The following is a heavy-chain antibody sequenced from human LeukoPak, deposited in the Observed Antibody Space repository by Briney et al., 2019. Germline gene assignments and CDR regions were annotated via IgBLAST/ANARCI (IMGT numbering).Heavy chain of an antibody. D-gene: IGHD6-13*01. V-gene: IGHV4-61*02. J-gene: IGHJ3*02. CDR3: ARDNLPAGINDAFDI. Sequence: SETLSLTCSVSGGSISSAGYFWTWIRQPAGKRLEWIGRIYASGSANYNPSLVSRVALSIDTSRNQFSLRLSSVTAADTAVYYCARDNLPAGINDAFDIWGQGTRVTVSS. CDR2: IYASGSA. CDR1: GGSISSAGYF.